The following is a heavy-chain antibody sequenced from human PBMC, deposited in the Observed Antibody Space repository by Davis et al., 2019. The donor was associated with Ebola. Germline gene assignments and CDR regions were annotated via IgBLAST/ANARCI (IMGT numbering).Heavy chain of an antibody. J-gene: IGHJ2*01. CDR1: GFSQTNYG. D-gene: IGHD3-22*01. CDR2: ISVYNGDT. V-gene: IGHV1-18*01. Sequence: ASVKVSCKASGFSQTNYGISWVRQAPGQGLEWMGWISVYNGDTDYAQKFQGRVTMTTDTSTSTVYMELRSLRSDDTAVYYCGRNTNYYDSSGRWYFDLWGRGTLVTVSS. CDR3: GRNTNYYDSSGRWYFDL.